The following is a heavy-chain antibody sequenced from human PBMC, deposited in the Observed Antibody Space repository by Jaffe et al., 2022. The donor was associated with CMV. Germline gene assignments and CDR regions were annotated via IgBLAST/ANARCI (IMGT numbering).Heavy chain of an antibody. V-gene: IGHV2-70*15. Sequence: QVTLRESGPALVKPTQTLTLTCTFSGFSLSTSGMCVSWIRQPPGKALEWLARIDWDDDKYYSTSLKTRLTISKDTSKNQVVLTMTNMDPVDTATYYCARIRCHDILTGKYYMDVWGKGTTVTVSS. D-gene: IGHD3-9*01. CDR1: GFSLSTSGMC. CDR2: IDWDDDK. J-gene: IGHJ6*03. CDR3: ARIRCHDILTGKYYMDV.